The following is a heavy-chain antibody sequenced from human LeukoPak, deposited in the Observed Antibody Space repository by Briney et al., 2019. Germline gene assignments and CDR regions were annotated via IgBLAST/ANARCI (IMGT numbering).Heavy chain of an antibody. Sequence: ASVKVSCKASGYTFTGYYMHWVRQAPGQGLEWMGIINPSSGGATYAQKFQGRVTMTRDTSTSTVYMELSSLRSEDTAVYYCARQERNSGSNWVVGYWGQGTLVTVSS. V-gene: IGHV1-46*01. CDR3: ARQERNSGSNWVVGY. CDR1: GYTFTGYY. D-gene: IGHD1-26*01. J-gene: IGHJ4*02. CDR2: INPSSGGA.